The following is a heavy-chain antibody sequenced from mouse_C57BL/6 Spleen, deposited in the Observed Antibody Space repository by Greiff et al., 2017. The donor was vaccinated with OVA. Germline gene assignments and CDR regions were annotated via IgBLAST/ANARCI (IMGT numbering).Heavy chain of an antibody. CDR2: INPNYGTT. J-gene: IGHJ4*01. V-gene: IGHV1-39*01. Sequence: EVQLQQSGPELVKPGASVKISCKASGYSFTDYNMNWVKQSTGKSLEWIGVINPNYGTTSYNQKFKGKATLTADQSSSTAYMQLNNLTSEDSAVYYCARSGTYCSNSYYAMDYWGQGTSVTVSS. CDR3: ARSGTYCSNSYYAMDY. D-gene: IGHD2-5*01. CDR1: GYSFTDYN.